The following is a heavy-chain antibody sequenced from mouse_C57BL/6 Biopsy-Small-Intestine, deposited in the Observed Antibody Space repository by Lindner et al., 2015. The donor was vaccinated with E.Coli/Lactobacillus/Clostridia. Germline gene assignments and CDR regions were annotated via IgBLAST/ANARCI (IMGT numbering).Heavy chain of an antibody. CDR3: ATGNYGGDYFDY. CDR2: ISSGSSTI. CDR1: GFTFSDYG. J-gene: IGHJ2*01. Sequence: QLQESGGGLVKPGGSLKLSCAASGFTFSDYGMHWVRQAPEKGLEWVAKISSGSSTIYYADTVKGRFTISRDNAKNTLFLQMTSLRSEDTAMYYCATGNYGGDYFDYWGQGTTLTVSS. V-gene: IGHV5-17*01. D-gene: IGHD2-1*01.